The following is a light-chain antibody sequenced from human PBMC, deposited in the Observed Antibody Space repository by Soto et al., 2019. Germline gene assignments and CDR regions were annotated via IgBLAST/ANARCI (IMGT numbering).Light chain of an antibody. V-gene: IGKV1-5*01. J-gene: IGKJ5*01. CDR3: QHYNSYA. Sequence: DIQMTQSPSALSASVGDRVTITCRASHSFSNWLAWYQQKPGKAPKLLIYDASILERGVPSRFSGSGSGTQFTLTISSPQPDDFATYFCQHYNSYAFGQGTRLEIK. CDR1: HSFSNW. CDR2: DAS.